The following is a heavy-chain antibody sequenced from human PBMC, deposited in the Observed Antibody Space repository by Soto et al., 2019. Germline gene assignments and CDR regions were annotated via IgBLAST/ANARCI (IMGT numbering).Heavy chain of an antibody. D-gene: IGHD5-18*01. Sequence: QVQLQESGPGLVKPSETLSLTCTVSGGSISSYYWSWIRQPAGKGLEWIGRIYTSGSTNYNPSLKSRVTMSVDTSKTQFSLKLSSVTAADTAVYYCARDSGYSYGPPTPYYYYGMDVWCQGTTVTVSS. CDR3: ARDSGYSYGPPTPYYYYGMDV. V-gene: IGHV4-4*07. J-gene: IGHJ6*02. CDR2: IYTSGST. CDR1: GGSISSYY.